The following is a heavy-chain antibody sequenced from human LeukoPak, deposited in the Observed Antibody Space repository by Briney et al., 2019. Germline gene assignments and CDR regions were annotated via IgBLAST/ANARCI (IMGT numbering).Heavy chain of an antibody. CDR1: GFTFSNAW. CDR2: IKSNVVGGTT. D-gene: IGHD3-10*01. J-gene: IGHJ4*02. V-gene: IGHV3-15*01. CDR3: ATEYYGSLNY. Sequence: GGSLRLSCAASGFTFSNAWMSWVRQVPGKGLEWVGHIKSNVVGGTTDYAAPVKDRFTISRDDSKDTLFLQMNSLKTEDTAVYYCATEYYGSLNYWGQGTLVTVSS.